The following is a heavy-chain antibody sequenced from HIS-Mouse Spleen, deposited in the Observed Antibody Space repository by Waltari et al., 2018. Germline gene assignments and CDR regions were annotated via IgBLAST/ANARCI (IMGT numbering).Heavy chain of an antibody. CDR3: ARESRDKWILHAFDI. Sequence: QVQLVQSGAEVKKPGASGTVSCKASGYTFTGYYMHWGRQAPGQGLEWMGWINPNSGGTNYAQKFQGRVTMTRDTSISTAYMELSRLRSDDTAVYYCARESRDKWILHAFDIWGQGTMVTVSS. D-gene: IGHD5-18*01. V-gene: IGHV1-2*02. CDR1: GYTFTGYY. J-gene: IGHJ3*02. CDR2: INPNSGGT.